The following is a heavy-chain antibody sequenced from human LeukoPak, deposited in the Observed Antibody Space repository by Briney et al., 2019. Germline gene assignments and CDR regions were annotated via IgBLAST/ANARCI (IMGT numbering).Heavy chain of an antibody. J-gene: IGHJ4*02. D-gene: IGHD6-6*01. V-gene: IGHV1-46*01. Sequence: ASVKVSCKASGGTLSNHAVSWVRQAPGQGLEWMGIINPSGGSTSYAQKFQGRVTMTRDTSTSTVYMELSSLRSEDTAVYYCARSIAARIRYYFDYWGQGTLVTVSS. CDR2: INPSGGST. CDR1: GGTLSNHA. CDR3: ARSIAARIRYYFDY.